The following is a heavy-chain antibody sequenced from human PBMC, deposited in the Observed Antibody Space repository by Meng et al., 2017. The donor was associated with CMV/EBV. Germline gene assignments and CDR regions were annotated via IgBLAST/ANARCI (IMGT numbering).Heavy chain of an antibody. CDR3: AKDYYDSSGLFDY. D-gene: IGHD3-22*01. CDR1: GFTFSSYG. J-gene: IGHJ4*02. V-gene: IGHV3-30*02. CDR2: IRYDGSNK. Sequence: GGSLRLSCAASGFTFSSYGMHWVRQAPGKGLEWVAFIRYDGSNKYYADSVKGRFTISRDNSKNTLDLQMNSLRAEDTAVYYCAKDYYDSSGLFDYWGQGTLVTVSS.